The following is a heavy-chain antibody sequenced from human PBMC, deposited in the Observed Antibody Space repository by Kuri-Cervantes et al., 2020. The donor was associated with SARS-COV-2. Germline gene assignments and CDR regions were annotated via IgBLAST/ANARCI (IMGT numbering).Heavy chain of an antibody. CDR2: IYYSGST. Sequence: GSLRLSCTVSGGSISSYYWSWIRQPPGKGLAWIGYIYYSGSTNYNPSLKSRVTISVDTSKNQFSLKLSSVTAADTAVYYCAREGSGSYWHYYYGMDVRGQGTTVTVSS. D-gene: IGHD1-26*01. CDR3: AREGSGSYWHYYYGMDV. J-gene: IGHJ6*02. V-gene: IGHV4-59*12. CDR1: GGSISSYY.